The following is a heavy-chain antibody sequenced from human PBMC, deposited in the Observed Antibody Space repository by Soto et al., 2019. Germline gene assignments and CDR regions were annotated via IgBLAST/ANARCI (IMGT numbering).Heavy chain of an antibody. Sequence: GGSLRLSCAASGFTFSGYSMSWVRQAPGKGPEWVASISEDGSAKYYVDSVKGRFTISRDNAKNSLYLEMNSLRVEDTAVYYCARLWERARDQWGHGALVTVSS. CDR1: GFTFSGYS. CDR2: ISEDGSAK. D-gene: IGHD3-16*01. V-gene: IGHV3-7*05. CDR3: ARLWERARDQ. J-gene: IGHJ4*01.